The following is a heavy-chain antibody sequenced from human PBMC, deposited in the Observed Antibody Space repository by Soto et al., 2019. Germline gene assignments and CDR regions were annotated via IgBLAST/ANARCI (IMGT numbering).Heavy chain of an antibody. CDR2: ISGGGDTT. V-gene: IGHV3-23*01. Sequence: EVQLLEAVGGLVQPGGSMRLSCAASGFTFNNDAMTWVRKARGKGLEWVSAISGGGDTTSYADYVNGRFTVSRDGSKNTLYLQMRSMRAEDKALYYCAKGRGGSGSLTPRVDFWGQGNLVTFSS. J-gene: IGHJ4*02. CDR1: GFTFNNDA. D-gene: IGHD3-10*01. CDR3: AKGRGGSGSLTPRVDF.